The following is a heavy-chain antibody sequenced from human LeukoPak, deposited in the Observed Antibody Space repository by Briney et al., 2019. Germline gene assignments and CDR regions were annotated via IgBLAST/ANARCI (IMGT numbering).Heavy chain of an antibody. CDR2: IYSDNT. D-gene: IGHD3-3*01. CDR1: GFTVSSNS. J-gene: IGHJ4*02. Sequence: GGSLRLSCTVSGFTVSSNSMSWVRRAPGKGLEWVSFIYSDNTHYSDSVKGRFTISRDNSKNSLSLQMNSLRAEDTAVYYCAKNFWSGYLDYWGQGTLVTVSS. CDR3: AKNFWSGYLDY. V-gene: IGHV3-53*01.